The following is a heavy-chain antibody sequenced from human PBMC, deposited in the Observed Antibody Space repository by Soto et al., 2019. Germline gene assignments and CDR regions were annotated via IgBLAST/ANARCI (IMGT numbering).Heavy chain of an antibody. D-gene: IGHD1-26*01. CDR2: ISAYNGDT. CDR3: ARDRGDHGLYRDL. Sequence: GASVKVSCKASGYTFSTHGITWVRQAPGQGLEWMGWISAYNGDTNYAQNLQGRVTMTTDTSTNTAYMELRSLRSDDTAVYYCARDRGDHGLYRDLWGQGTLVTVFS. J-gene: IGHJ5*02. V-gene: IGHV1-18*01. CDR1: GYTFSTHG.